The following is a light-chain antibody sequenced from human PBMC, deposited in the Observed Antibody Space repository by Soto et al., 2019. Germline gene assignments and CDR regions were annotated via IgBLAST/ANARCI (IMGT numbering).Light chain of an antibody. CDR1: SSDVGSYNL. V-gene: IGLV2-23*03. Sequence: QSALTQPASVSGSPGQSITISCTGSSSDVGSYNLVSWYQHHPGKAPKVLIYEGSKRPSGVSTRISGSKSDNTASLTISGLQPEDEAYYYCCSYAGYSTFVVFGGGTKLTVL. CDR3: CSYAGYSTFVV. CDR2: EGS. J-gene: IGLJ2*01.